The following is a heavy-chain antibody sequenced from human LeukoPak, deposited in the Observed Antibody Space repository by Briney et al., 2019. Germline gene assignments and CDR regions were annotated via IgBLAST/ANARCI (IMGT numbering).Heavy chain of an antibody. Sequence: GASVKVSCKASGYTFTSYGISWVRQAPGQGLEWMGWISAYNGNTNYAQKLQGRVTMITDTSTSTAYMELRSLRSDDTAVYYCARSTWGVVVTAIAPLHAFDIWGQGTMVTVSS. CDR3: ARSTWGVVVTAIAPLHAFDI. D-gene: IGHD2-21*02. CDR1: GYTFTSYG. CDR2: ISAYNGNT. J-gene: IGHJ3*02. V-gene: IGHV1-18*01.